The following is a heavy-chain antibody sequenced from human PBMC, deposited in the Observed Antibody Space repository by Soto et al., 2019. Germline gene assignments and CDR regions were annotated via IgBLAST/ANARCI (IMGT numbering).Heavy chain of an antibody. CDR2: IRNKANSFTT. V-gene: IGHV3-72*01. CDR3: ARDRGITMIVVALPDY. Sequence: GGSLRLSCAASGFTFSDHYMDWVRQAPGKGLEWVGRIRNKANSFTTENADSVKGRFTISRDNSKNTLYLQMNSLRAEDTAVYYCARDRGITMIVVALPDYWGQGTLVTVSS. J-gene: IGHJ4*02. D-gene: IGHD3-22*01. CDR1: GFTFSDHY.